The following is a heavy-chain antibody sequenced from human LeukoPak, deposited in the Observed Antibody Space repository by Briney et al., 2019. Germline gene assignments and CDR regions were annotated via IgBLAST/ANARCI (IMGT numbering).Heavy chain of an antibody. CDR2: VWYDGKNK. Sequence: GGSLRLSCAASGFTFSSYGIHWVRQAPGKGLEWVAVVWYDGKNKFYGDSVKGRFTISRDNSKNTVDLQMNSLRVEDTAVYYCAKRGTRATHGMDVWGQGTTVTVSS. D-gene: IGHD3-16*01. CDR3: AKRGTRATHGMDV. V-gene: IGHV3-33*06. CDR1: GFTFSSYG. J-gene: IGHJ6*02.